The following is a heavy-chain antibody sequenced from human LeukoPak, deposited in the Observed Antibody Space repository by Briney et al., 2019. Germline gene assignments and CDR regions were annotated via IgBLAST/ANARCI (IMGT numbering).Heavy chain of an antibody. D-gene: IGHD3-10*01. CDR3: ARAPELFYFDH. CDR1: GGSISSYY. J-gene: IGHJ4*02. CDR2: IYDSGTT. V-gene: IGHV4-59*01. Sequence: SESLSLTCTVSGGSISSYYWSWVRQPPEKGLEWIGYIYDSGTTSYNPSLKSRATISVDTSRNQFSLKLTSVTAADTAVYYCARAPELFYFDHWGQGTLVPVSS.